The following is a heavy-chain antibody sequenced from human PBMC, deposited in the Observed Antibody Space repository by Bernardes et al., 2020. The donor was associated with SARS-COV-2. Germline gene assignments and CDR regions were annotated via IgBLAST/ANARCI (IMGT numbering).Heavy chain of an antibody. Sequence: GGSLRLSCAASGFTFTNYWMSWVRQAPGKGLEWVANIKQDGSEKYYVDSVKGRFTISRDNAKNSLYLQMNSLRAEDTAVYYCARNIVVVVAGDGYYYYYGMDVWGQGTTVTVSS. CDR3: ARNIVVVVAGDGYYYYYGMDV. CDR2: IKQDGSEK. CDR1: GFTFTNYW. D-gene: IGHD2-15*01. V-gene: IGHV3-7*01. J-gene: IGHJ6*02.